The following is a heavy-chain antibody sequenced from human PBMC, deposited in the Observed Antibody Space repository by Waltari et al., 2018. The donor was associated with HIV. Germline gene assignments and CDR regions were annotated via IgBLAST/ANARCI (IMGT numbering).Heavy chain of an antibody. CDR2: MYTSGST. CDR1: GGSISSGRYF. V-gene: IGHV4-61*02. D-gene: IGHD3-3*01. J-gene: IGHJ3*02. CDR3: ARERVTTFGVVIVYEGFDI. Sequence: QVQLQESGPGLVKPSQTLSLTCSVSGGSISSGRYFWSWTRQPPGKGLEWCGRMYTSGSTNYNPSLKSRVTISGDTSKNQLSLKLRSVTAADTAVYYCARERVTTFGVVIVYEGFDIWGQGTKVIVSS.